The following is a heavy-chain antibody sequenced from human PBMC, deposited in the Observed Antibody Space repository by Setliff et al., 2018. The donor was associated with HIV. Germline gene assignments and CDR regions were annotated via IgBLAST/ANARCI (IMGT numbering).Heavy chain of an antibody. CDR2: INPNSGGI. D-gene: IGHD5-18*01. CDR3: ASREWVDIAMVYYGMDV. CDR1: GYTFTGYY. Sequence: ASVKVSCKASGYTFTGYYMHWVRQAPGQGLEWMGWINPNSGGINYAQKFQGRVTMTRDTSISTAYMELSRLRSDDTAVYYCASREWVDIAMVYYGMDVWGQGTTVTVSS. J-gene: IGHJ6*02. V-gene: IGHV1-2*02.